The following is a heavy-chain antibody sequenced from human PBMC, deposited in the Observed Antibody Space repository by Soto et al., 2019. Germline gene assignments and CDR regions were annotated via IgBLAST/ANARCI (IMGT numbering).Heavy chain of an antibody. D-gene: IGHD6-19*01. CDR1: GFTFSSYA. CDR3: AKYRAVAGIYSSINY. CDR2: ISGSGGST. Sequence: GGSLRLSCAASGFTFSSYAMSWVRQAPGKGLEWVSAISGSGGSTYYADSVKGRFTISRDNSKNTLYLQMNSLRAEDTAVYYCAKYRAVAGIYSSINYWGQGTLVTVSS. J-gene: IGHJ4*02. V-gene: IGHV3-23*01.